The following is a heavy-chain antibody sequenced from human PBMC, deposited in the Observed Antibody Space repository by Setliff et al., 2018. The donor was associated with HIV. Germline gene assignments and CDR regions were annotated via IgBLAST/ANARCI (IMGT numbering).Heavy chain of an antibody. Sequence: PGGSLRLSCAASGFTFSSYEMHWVRQVTGKGLEWVSAIGTAGDTYYPGSVKGRFTISRDNSNNTLFLQMNSLRPEDTAVYYCAREDVMTGYSFDYWGQGTLVTVSS. V-gene: IGHV3-13*01. D-gene: IGHD3-9*01. CDR3: AREDVMTGYSFDY. J-gene: IGHJ4*02. CDR2: IGTAGDT. CDR1: GFTFSSYE.